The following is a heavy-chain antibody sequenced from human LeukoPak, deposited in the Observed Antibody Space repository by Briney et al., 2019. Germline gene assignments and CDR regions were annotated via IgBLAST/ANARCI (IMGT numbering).Heavy chain of an antibody. CDR1: GCSISSGGYY. J-gene: IGHJ3*02. Sequence: SQTLSLTCTVSGCSISSGGYYWSWIRQHPGKGLEWIGYISYSGSTYYNPSLKSRVTISVDTSNNQFSLKLSSVTAADTAVYYCARDRVVGNSGFAFDIWGQGTMVTVSS. CDR2: ISYSGST. CDR3: ARDRVVGNSGFAFDI. D-gene: IGHD5-12*01. V-gene: IGHV4-31*03.